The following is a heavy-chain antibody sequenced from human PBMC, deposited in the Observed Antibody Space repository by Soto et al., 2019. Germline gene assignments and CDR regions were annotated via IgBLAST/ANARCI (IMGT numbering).Heavy chain of an antibody. J-gene: IGHJ4*02. V-gene: IGHV4-59*01. CDR3: ARAWGYYCAC. CDR1: GGSISSYY. Sequence: QVQLQESGPGLVKPSETLSLTCTVSGGSISSYYWSWIRQPPGKGLEWIGYIYYSGSTNYNPSLRXRVTLSVSTSKHQSSRKLGSVTAADPAVYYCARAWGYYCACLGQGTLVTVSP. D-gene: IGHD3-16*01. CDR2: IYYSGST.